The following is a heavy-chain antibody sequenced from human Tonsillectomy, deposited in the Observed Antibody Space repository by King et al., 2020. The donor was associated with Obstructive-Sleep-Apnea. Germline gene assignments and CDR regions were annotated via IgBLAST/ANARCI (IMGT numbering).Heavy chain of an antibody. D-gene: IGHD3-10*01. CDR2: ISAYNGNT. Sequence: VQLVQSGAEVKKPGASVKVSCKASGYTFSNYGISWVRQAPGQGLEWMGWISAYNGNTNYAQKLQGRVTMTTDTSTSTAYMELRSLRPDETAVYYCARDQEYYGPGSYSYLDLWGQGTLVTVSS. V-gene: IGHV1-18*01. J-gene: IGHJ5*02. CDR1: GYTFSNYG. CDR3: ARDQEYYGPGSYSYLDL.